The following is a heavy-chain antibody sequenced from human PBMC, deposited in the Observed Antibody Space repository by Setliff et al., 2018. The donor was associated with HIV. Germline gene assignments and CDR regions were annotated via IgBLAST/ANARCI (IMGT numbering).Heavy chain of an antibody. CDR2: IYYSGHT. V-gene: IGHV4-39*01. Sequence: SETLSLTCTVSGGSISSYYWGWIRQPPGKGLEWIGSIYYSGHTYYNPSLRSRVTISVDTSKNQFSLNLRSVTAADTAVYYCARSPAAEGYWGQGTLVTVSS. CDR3: ARSPAAEGY. J-gene: IGHJ4*02. D-gene: IGHD6-13*01. CDR1: GGSISSYY.